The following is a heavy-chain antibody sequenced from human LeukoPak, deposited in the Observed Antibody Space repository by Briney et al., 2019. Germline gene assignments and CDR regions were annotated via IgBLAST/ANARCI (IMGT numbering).Heavy chain of an antibody. CDR3: ARVNY. J-gene: IGHJ4*02. CDR2: ISYDGSNK. Sequence: GGSLRLSCAASGFTFSSYGMHWVRQAPGKGLEWVAVISYDGSNKYYADSVKGRFTISRDNSKNTLYLQMNSLRAEDTAVYYCARVNYWGQGTLVTVSS. V-gene: IGHV3-30*03. CDR1: GFTFSSYG.